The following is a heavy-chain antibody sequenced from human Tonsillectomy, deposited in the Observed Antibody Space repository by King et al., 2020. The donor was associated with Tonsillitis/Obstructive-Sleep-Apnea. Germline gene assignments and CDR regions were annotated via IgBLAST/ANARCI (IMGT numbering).Heavy chain of an antibody. D-gene: IGHD3-3*01. Sequence: VQLVESGGGVVQPGGSLRLSCAASGFTFDDYAMHGVRHAPGKGLEWVSLISGGGGSTYYADPVKGRFNISRDNSKNSLFLQVNSLGTEDTALYYCAKDIRRSRHYLDYWGQGPLVTVSS. CDR3: AKDIRRSRHYLDY. J-gene: IGHJ4*02. V-gene: IGHV3-43*02. CDR2: ISGGGGST. CDR1: GFTFDDYA.